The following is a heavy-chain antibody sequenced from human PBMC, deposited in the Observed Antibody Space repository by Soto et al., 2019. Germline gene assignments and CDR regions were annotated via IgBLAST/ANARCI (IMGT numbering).Heavy chain of an antibody. Sequence: QAYLEQSGAEVKKPGASVKVSCKASGYSLTDNGITWVRQASGQGLEYVGWISPDSGKTDYAQKFQGRVTMTRDTSINTVYMELSSLRSDDTAVYCCARVYGYYYYYMDVWGKGTTVTVSS. CDR1: GYSLTDNG. J-gene: IGHJ6*03. V-gene: IGHV1-8*01. D-gene: IGHD2-8*01. CDR3: ARVYGYYYYYMDV. CDR2: ISPDSGKT.